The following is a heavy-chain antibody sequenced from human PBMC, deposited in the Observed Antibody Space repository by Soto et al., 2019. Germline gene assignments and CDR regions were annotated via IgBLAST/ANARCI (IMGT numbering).Heavy chain of an antibody. D-gene: IGHD5-18*01. CDR1: GGSISNYY. CDR2: IYTSGST. V-gene: IGHV4-4*07. Sequence: WETLSLTCTVSGGSISNYYWSWIRQPAGKGLERIGRIYTSGSTSYNPSLKSRVTMSMDTSQTQIYLNLTSVTAADTAVYYCARGGIQLSYAFDYWGQGILVTVSS. CDR3: ARGGIQLSYAFDY. J-gene: IGHJ4*02.